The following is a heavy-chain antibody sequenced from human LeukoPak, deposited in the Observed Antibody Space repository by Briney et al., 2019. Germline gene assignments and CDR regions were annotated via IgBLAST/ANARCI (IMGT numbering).Heavy chain of an antibody. CDR2: ISASGGTT. CDR3: AKKASRDYYYMDV. J-gene: IGHJ6*03. CDR1: GFTSTTYG. Sequence: PGGSLRLSCAASGFTSTTYGMSWVRQAPGKGLEWVSSISASGGTTQYADSVKGRFSISRDNSKSTVYLQMNSLRAEDTAVYYCAKKASRDYYYMDVWGKGTTVTVSS. V-gene: IGHV3-23*01.